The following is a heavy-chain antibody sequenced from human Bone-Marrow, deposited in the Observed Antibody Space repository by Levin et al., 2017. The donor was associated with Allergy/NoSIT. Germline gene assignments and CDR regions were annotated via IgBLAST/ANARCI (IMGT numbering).Heavy chain of an antibody. J-gene: IGHJ4*03. CDR2: ISSSSAYI. Sequence: AGGSLRLSCTAPGFFFNTYTITWVRRAPGKGLEWVSSISSSSAYIKYADSAKGRFTVSRDNAKKSLYLQMDSLRVEDTAVYYCARPRGPADVFDYWGQGTQVTVSS. V-gene: IGHV3-21*01. D-gene: IGHD3-10*01. CDR3: ARPRGPADVFDY. CDR1: GFFFNTYT.